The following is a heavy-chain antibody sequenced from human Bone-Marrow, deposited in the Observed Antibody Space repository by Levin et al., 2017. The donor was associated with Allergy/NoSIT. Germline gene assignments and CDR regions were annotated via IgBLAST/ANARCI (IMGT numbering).Heavy chain of an antibody. Sequence: PSETLSLTCTVSGGSISSKNWWSWVRQSPGKGLEWIGEIYNSGSTNYNPSLESRVTLSVDKSKNQFSLTLTSVTAADTAVYYCAREVGYFDGSPVDWYFDLWGRGTLVTVSS. D-gene: IGHD3-9*01. V-gene: IGHV4-4*02. J-gene: IGHJ2*01. CDR2: IYNSGST. CDR1: GGSISSKNW. CDR3: AREVGYFDGSPVDWYFDL.